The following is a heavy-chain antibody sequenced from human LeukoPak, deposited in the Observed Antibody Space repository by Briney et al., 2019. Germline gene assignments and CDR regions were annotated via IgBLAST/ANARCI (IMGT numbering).Heavy chain of an antibody. CDR3: ARGRNSVYYFNVVAPYYFDY. CDR2: INPNSGGT. J-gene: IGHJ4*02. Sequence: ASVKVSCKASGYTFTGCYMHWVRQAPGQGLEWMGRINPNSGGTNYAQKFQGRVTMTRDTSINTAYMDLSRLRSDDTAVYYCARGRNSVYYFNVVAPYYFDYWGQGTLVTVSS. V-gene: IGHV1-2*06. CDR1: GYTFTGCY. D-gene: IGHD3-22*01.